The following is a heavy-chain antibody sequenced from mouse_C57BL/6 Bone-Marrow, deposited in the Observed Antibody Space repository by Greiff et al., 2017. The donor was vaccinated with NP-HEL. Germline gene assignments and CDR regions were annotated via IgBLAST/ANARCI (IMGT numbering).Heavy chain of an antibody. V-gene: IGHV1-82*01. Sequence: QVQLQQSGPELVKPGASVKISCKASGYAFSSSWMNWVKQRPGQGLEWIGRIYPGDGDTNYNGKFKGKATLTADKSSSTAYMQLSSLTSEDSAVYFCARGDYDGWGQGTTLTVSS. D-gene: IGHD2-4*01. CDR1: GYAFSSSW. J-gene: IGHJ2*01. CDR2: IYPGDGDT. CDR3: ARGDYDG.